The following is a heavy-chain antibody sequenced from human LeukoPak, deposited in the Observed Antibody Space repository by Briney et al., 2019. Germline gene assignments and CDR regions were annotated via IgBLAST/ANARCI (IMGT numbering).Heavy chain of an antibody. CDR3: TIAETGYSSSWYYFDY. CDR1: GFTFSNAW. V-gene: IGHV3-15*01. J-gene: IGHJ4*02. Sequence: GGSLRLSCAASGFTFSNAWMSWVRQAPGKGLEWVGRIKSKTDGGTTDYAAPVKGRFTISRDDSKNTLYLQMNSLKTEDTAVYYCTIAETGYSSSWYYFDYWGQGTLVTVSS. CDR2: IKSKTDGGTT. D-gene: IGHD6-13*01.